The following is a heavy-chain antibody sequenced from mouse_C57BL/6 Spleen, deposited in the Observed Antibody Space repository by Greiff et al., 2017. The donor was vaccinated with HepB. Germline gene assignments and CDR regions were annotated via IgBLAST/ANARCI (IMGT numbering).Heavy chain of an antibody. D-gene: IGHD1-1*01. CDR2: ISSGSSTI. J-gene: IGHJ4*01. CDR3: ARSITTVVARYAMDY. V-gene: IGHV5-17*01. Sequence: EVKLQESGGGLVKPGGSLKLSCAASGFTFSDYGMHWVRQAPEKGLEWVAYISSGSSTIYYADTVKGRFTISRDNAKNTLFLQMTSLRSEDTAMYYCARSITTVVARYAMDYWGQGTSVTVSS. CDR1: GFTFSDYG.